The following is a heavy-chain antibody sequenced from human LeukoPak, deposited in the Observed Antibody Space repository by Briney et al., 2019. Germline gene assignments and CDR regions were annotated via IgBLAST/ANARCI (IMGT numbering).Heavy chain of an antibody. V-gene: IGHV3-48*03. D-gene: IGHD6-13*01. CDR3: ARGSSWYGVYFDY. CDR2: ISSSGSTI. CDR1: GFAFSSYE. J-gene: IGHJ4*02. Sequence: GGSLRLSCAASGFAFSSYEMSWVRQAPGKGLEWVSYISSSGSTIYYADSVKGRFTISRDDAKNSLYLQMNSLRAEDTAVYYCARGSSWYGVYFDYWGQGTLVTVSS.